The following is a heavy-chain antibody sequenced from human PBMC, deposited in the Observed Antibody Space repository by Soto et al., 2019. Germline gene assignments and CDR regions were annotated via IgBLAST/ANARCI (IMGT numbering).Heavy chain of an antibody. Sequence: PVESQTISGKGSGGSVTSSRFGRERQKKRKGLEWMGIIYPGDSDTRYSPSFQGQVTISADKSISTAYLQWSSLKASDTAMYYCARLLPGYDNYYYYGMDVWGQGTTVTVSS. J-gene: IGHJ6*02. CDR1: GGSVTSSR. D-gene: IGHD5-12*01. CDR2: IYPGDSDT. V-gene: IGHV5-51*01. CDR3: ARLLPGYDNYYYYGMDV.